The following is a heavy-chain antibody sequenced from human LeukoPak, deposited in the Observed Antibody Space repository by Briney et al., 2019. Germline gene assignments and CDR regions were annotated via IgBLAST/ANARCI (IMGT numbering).Heavy chain of an antibody. V-gene: IGHV4-4*07. Sequence: SETLSLTCTVSGGSISSYYWSWIRQPAGKGLEWIGRIYTSGSTNYNPSLKSRVTMSVDTSKNQFSLKLSSVTAADTAVYYCARGRGPDSGIAAAHQGRGWVYYYYMDVWGKGTTVTVSS. CDR3: ARGRGPDSGIAAAHQGRGWVYYYYMDV. J-gene: IGHJ6*03. CDR1: GGSISSYY. CDR2: IYTSGST. D-gene: IGHD6-13*01.